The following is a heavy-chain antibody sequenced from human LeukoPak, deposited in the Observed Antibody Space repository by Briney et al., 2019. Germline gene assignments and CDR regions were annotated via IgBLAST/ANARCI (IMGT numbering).Heavy chain of an antibody. V-gene: IGHV4-38-2*02. CDR3: AKVSAWELLIDP. Sequence: SETLSLTCSVSGYSTSSGYYWGWIRQPPGKGLEWIGSIYHSGSTYYNPSLKSRVTISVDTSKNQFSLRLSSVTAADTAVYYCAKVSAWELLIDPWDQGTLVTVSS. CDR2: IYHSGST. D-gene: IGHD1-26*01. CDR1: GYSTSSGYY. J-gene: IGHJ5*02.